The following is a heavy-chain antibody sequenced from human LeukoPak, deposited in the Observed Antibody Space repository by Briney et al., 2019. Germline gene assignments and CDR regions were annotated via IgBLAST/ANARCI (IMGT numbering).Heavy chain of an antibody. Sequence: ASETLSLTCTVSGGSISSYYWSWIRQPPGKGREWIGYIYYSGSTNYNPSLKSRVTISVDTSKNQFSLKLSSVTAADTAVYYCARDLWFGELLDRDDAFDIWGQGTMVTVSS. J-gene: IGHJ3*02. D-gene: IGHD3-10*01. V-gene: IGHV4-59*01. CDR3: ARDLWFGELLDRDDAFDI. CDR2: IYYSGST. CDR1: GGSISSYY.